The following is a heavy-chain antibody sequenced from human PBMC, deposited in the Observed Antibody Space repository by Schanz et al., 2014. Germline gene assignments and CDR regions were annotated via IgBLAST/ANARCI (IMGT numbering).Heavy chain of an antibody. CDR3: AREGEWGYDPPRH. D-gene: IGHD5-12*01. J-gene: IGHJ4*02. CDR2: ISSDGINT. V-gene: IGHV3-30*04. CDR1: GFTFRGHA. Sequence: QVQLVESGGGVVQPGTSLRLSCAASGFTFRGHAMHWVRQSPSKGLEWVALISSDGINTYYADSVKGRFTISRDNAKNSLYLQMNSLRAEDTAVYYCAREGEWGYDPPRHWGQGTLVTVSS.